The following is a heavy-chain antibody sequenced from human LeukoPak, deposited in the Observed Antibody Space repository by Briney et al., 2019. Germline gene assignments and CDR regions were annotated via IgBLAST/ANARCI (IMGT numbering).Heavy chain of an antibody. CDR3: AREVSSSWLRYYYMDV. J-gene: IGHJ6*03. Sequence: ASVKVSCKASGYTFTNYGVSWVRQAPGQGLEWMGWISGYNGYTNYAQKFQFRVTMTTDTSTSTAYMELSSLRSEDTAVYYCAREVSSSWLRYYYMDVWGKGTTVTVSS. CDR2: ISGYNGYT. CDR1: GYTFTNYG. V-gene: IGHV1-18*01. D-gene: IGHD6-13*01.